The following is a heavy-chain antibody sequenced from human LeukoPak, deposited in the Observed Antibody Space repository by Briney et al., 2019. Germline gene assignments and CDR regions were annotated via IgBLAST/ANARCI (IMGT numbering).Heavy chain of an antibody. CDR3: ASRKAIEKYNWFDP. V-gene: IGHV4-34*01. CDR2: INHCGST. Sequence: EINHCGSTNYNPSLQSRVTISVDTSKNHFSLRLSSVTAADTAVYYCASRKAIEKYNWFDPWGQGTLVTVSS. J-gene: IGHJ5*02.